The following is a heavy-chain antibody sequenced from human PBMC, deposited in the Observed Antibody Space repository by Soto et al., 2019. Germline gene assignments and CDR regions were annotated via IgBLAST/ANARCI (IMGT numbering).Heavy chain of an antibody. CDR2: INPNSGGT. CDR1: GYTFTGYY. Sequence: GASVKVSCKASGYTFTGYYMHWVRQAPGQGLEWMGWINPNSGGTNYAQKFQGWVTMTRDTSISTAYMELSRLRSDDTAVYYCARSGGNSGSPFFYFDYWGQGTLVTVSS. V-gene: IGHV1-2*04. J-gene: IGHJ4*02. CDR3: ARSGGNSGSPFFYFDY. D-gene: IGHD1-26*01.